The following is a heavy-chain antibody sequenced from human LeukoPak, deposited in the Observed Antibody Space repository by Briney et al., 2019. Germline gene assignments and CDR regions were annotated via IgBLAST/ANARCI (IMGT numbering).Heavy chain of an antibody. J-gene: IGHJ5*02. Sequence: GGSLRLSCAASGFTFSSYWMSWVRQAPGKGLEWVANIKQEGSEKYYVDSVKGRFTISRDNAKNSLYLQMSSLRAEDTAVYYCARDDCSSISCYHNWFDPWGQGTLVTVSS. CDR3: ARDDCSSISCYHNWFDP. CDR1: GFTFSSYW. D-gene: IGHD2-2*01. V-gene: IGHV3-7*01. CDR2: IKQEGSEK.